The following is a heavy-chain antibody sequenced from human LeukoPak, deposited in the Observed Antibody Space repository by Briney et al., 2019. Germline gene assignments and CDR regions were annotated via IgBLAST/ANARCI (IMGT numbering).Heavy chain of an antibody. Sequence: ASVKVSCKASGYTFTSYAMHWVRQAPGQRLEWMGWINAGNGNTKYSQRFQGRVTITRDTSASTAYMELSSLRSEDTAVYYCARDLSRYCSGGSCYSGDYYYGMDVWGQGTTVTVSS. CDR3: ARDLSRYCSGGSCYSGDYYYGMDV. CDR2: INAGNGNT. J-gene: IGHJ6*02. CDR1: GYTFTSYA. V-gene: IGHV1-3*01. D-gene: IGHD2-15*01.